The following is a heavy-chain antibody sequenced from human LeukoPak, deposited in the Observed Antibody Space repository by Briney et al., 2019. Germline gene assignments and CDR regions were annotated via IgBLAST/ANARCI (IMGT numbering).Heavy chain of an antibody. V-gene: IGHV5-10-1*01. CDR3: ARPGFWRGRDYYGMDV. Sequence: PGESLKISCKGSGYSFTSYWISWVRQMPGKGLEWMGRIDPSDSYTNYSPSFQGHVPISADKSISTAYLQWSSLKASDTAMYYCARPGFWRGRDYYGMDVWGQGTTVTVSS. D-gene: IGHD3-3*01. CDR2: IDPSDSYT. J-gene: IGHJ6*02. CDR1: GYSFTSYW.